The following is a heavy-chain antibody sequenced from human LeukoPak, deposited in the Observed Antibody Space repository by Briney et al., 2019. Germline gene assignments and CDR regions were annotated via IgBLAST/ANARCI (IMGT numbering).Heavy chain of an antibody. CDR2: ISNSSTTI. D-gene: IGHD2-2*01. CDR3: ARGVPGAIGYFQH. CDR1: GFTFSSYS. J-gene: IGHJ1*01. V-gene: IGHV3-48*01. Sequence: GGSLRLSCAASGFTFSSYSMNWVRQAPGKGLEWVSYISNSSTTIYYADSVKGRFTISRDNAKNSLYLRMNGLRADDTAVYYCARGVPGAIGYFQHWGQGTLVTVSS.